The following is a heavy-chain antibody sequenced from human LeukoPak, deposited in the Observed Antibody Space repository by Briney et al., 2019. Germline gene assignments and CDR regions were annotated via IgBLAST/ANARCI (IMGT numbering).Heavy chain of an antibody. CDR2: ITQTAASI. V-gene: IGHV3-48*03. CDR3: ARGGRAMVDY. CDR1: GFTFSSYE. J-gene: IGHJ4*02. Sequence: GGSLRLSCVASGFTFSSYEMNWVRQAPGKGLEWVSYITQTAASIYHADSVRGRFTISRDNAKNLLYLQMNSLRDEDTAVYHCARGGRAMVDYWGQGTLVTVSS. D-gene: IGHD3-16*01.